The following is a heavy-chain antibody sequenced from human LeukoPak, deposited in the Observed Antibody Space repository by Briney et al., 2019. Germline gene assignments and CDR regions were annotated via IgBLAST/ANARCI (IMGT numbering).Heavy chain of an antibody. Sequence: SETLSLTCTVSGGSVSSGSYYWSWIRQPPGKGLEWIGYIYYSGSTNYNPSLKSRVTISVDTSKNQFSLKLSSVTAADTAVYYCARGDYGGNRFDYWGPGTLVTVSS. J-gene: IGHJ4*02. CDR2: IYYSGST. D-gene: IGHD4-23*01. CDR3: ARGDYGGNRFDY. CDR1: GGSVSSGSYY. V-gene: IGHV4-61*01.